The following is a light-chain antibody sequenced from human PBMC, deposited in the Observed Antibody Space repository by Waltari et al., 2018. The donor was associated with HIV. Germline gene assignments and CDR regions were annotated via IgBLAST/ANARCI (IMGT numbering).Light chain of an antibody. V-gene: IGKV3-11*01. J-gene: IGKJ1*01. CDR2: DTS. Sequence: EIGFTHFHATLTLFREETVYLSCWASHSVRSYLAWYQQRPDQAPRRLIYDTSNRATGIPARFSGSGSGTDFTLTISSLEPEDFAVYYCQQRSSWPLTLGQGTNVEFK. CDR1: HSVRSY. CDR3: QQRSSWPLT.